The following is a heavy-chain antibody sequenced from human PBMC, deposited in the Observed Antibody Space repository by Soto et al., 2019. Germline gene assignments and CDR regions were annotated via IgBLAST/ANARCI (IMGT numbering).Heavy chain of an antibody. CDR3: ARGGAYSDY. D-gene: IGHD4-4*01. CDR2: MSNSGINI. CDR1: GFTFSDHY. Sequence: GGSLRLSCAASGFTFSDHYMSWIRQAPGKGLEWVSYMSNSGINIYYADSVKGRFTISRDNAKDSLYLQMNSLSAEDTAVYYCARGGAYSDYWGQGTLVTVSS. J-gene: IGHJ4*02. V-gene: IGHV3-11*01.